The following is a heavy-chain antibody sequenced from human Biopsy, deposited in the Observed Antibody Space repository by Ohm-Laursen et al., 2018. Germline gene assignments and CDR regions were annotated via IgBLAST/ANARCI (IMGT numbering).Heavy chain of an antibody. CDR2: MNPISGNT. CDR1: GYTFTTYD. CDR3: ARAVRYRLLSDP. J-gene: IGHJ5*02. Sequence: GASVKVSCKASGYTFTTYDITWVRQATGQGPEWMGWMNPISGNTGYAHKFRGRVTMTSDGSISTAYLEVSSLTFEDTAVYYCARAVRYRLLSDPWGQGTLVTVSS. V-gene: IGHV1-8*01. D-gene: IGHD2/OR15-2a*01.